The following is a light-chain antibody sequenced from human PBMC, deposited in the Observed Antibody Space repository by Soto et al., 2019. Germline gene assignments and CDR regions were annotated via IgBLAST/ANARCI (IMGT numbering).Light chain of an antibody. V-gene: IGLV3-1*01. CDR3: QAWDNSLV. CDR2: QDS. J-gene: IGLJ2*01. CDR1: KLGDKY. Sequence: SSELTQPPSVSVSPGQTASITCSGDKLGDKYACWYQQKPGQSPVLVIYQDSKRPSGIPERFSGSNSGNTATLTISGTQAMDEADYYCQAWDNSLVFGGGTKVTVL.